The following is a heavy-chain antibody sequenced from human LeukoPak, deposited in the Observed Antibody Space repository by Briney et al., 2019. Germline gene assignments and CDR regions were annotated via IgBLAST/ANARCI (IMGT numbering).Heavy chain of an antibody. Sequence: SETLSLTCAVSGYSISSGYYWGWIRQPPGKGLEWIGNIYHSGSTYYNPSLKSRVTISVDTSKHQCSLKLSSVTAADTAGYYCAGLGGTKGYWGQGTLVTVSS. CDR2: IYHSGST. J-gene: IGHJ4*02. CDR3: AGLGGTKGY. V-gene: IGHV4-38-2*01. CDR1: GYSISSGYY. D-gene: IGHD2-2*01.